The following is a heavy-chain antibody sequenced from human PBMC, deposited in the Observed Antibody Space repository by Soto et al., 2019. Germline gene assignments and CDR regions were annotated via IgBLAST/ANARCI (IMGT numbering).Heavy chain of an antibody. Sequence: QEQLVQSGAEVKKPGSSVKVSCKASGGLFSSYPISWVRQVPGQGLEWMGGIIPVFQTAYYTQRFQGRVTITADETTNTAYMGLSSLRSEDTAIYYGAGGGSCYPWFNEFWGQGTLVTVPS. V-gene: IGHV1-69*01. D-gene: IGHD3-22*01. J-gene: IGHJ4*02. CDR1: GGLFSSYP. CDR2: IIPVFQTA. CDR3: AGGGSCYPWFNEF.